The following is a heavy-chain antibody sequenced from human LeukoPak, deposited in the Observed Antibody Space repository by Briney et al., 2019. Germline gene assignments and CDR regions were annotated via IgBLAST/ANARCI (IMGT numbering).Heavy chain of an antibody. V-gene: IGHV3-23*01. CDR2: IGGSGSST. CDR1: GFTFSNYA. D-gene: IGHD5-18*01. Sequence: GGSLRLSCAASGFTFSNYAMSWVRQAPGKGLEWVSGIGGSGSSTYYADSVKGRFTISRDNFKNTLYLQMNSLRAEDTAVYYCARGGYTYGPGTWGQGTLVTVSS. J-gene: IGHJ5*02. CDR3: ARGGYTYGPGT.